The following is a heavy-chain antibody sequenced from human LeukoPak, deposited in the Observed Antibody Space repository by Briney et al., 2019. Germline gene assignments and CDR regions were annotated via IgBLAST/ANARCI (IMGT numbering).Heavy chain of an antibody. D-gene: IGHD3-10*01. J-gene: IGHJ5*02. V-gene: IGHV4-61*01. CDR3: ARENVLLWFGELSNWFDP. CDR2: IYYSGST. CDR1: GGSISSSSYY. Sequence: SETLSLTCTVSGGSISSSSYYWSWIRQPPGKGLEWIGYIYYSGSTNYNPSLKSRVTISVDTSKNQFSLKLSSVTAADTAVYYCARENVLLWFGELSNWFDPWGQGTLVTVPS.